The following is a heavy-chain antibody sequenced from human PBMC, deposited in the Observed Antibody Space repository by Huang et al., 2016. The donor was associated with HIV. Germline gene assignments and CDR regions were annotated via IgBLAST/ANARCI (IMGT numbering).Heavy chain of an antibody. CDR3: ARAPHYGSGSYYY. CDR1: GGSFSGYY. Sequence: QVQLHQWGAGLLKPSETLSLTCAVYGGSFSGYYWCWIRQPPGKGLDWIGEITHSGSTNYNPSLKSRVTISEETSKNQFSLKLSSVTAADTAVYYCARAPHYGSGSYYYWGQGTLVTVSS. CDR2: ITHSGST. D-gene: IGHD3-10*01. V-gene: IGHV4-34*01. J-gene: IGHJ4*02.